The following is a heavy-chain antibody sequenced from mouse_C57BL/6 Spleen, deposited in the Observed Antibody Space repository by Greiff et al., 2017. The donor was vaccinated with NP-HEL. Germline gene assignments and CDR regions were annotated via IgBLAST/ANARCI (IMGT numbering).Heavy chain of an antibody. CDR2: IDPSSGGT. J-gene: IGHJ4*01. Sequence: QVQLQQPGAELVKPGASVKLSCKASGYTFTSYWMHWVKQRPGRGLEWIGRIDPSSGGTKYNEKFKSKATLTVDKPSRTAYMQLSSQASEGSAGYYCARGSDPREMDYWGKGTSVTVSS. V-gene: IGHV1-72*01. CDR1: GYTFTSYW. D-gene: IGHD3-1*01. CDR3: ARGSDPREMDY.